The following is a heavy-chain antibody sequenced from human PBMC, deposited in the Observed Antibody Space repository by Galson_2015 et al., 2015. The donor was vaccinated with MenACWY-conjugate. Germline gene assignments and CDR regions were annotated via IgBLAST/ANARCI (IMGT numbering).Heavy chain of an antibody. D-gene: IGHD3-3*01. J-gene: IGHJ3*02. CDR3: AKASFGVTIGEVFAFDT. CDR1: GFSFSTFG. V-gene: IGHV3-23*01. Sequence: LRLSCAASGFSFSTFGMSWVRQAPGKGPEWVSAISTSGSRTYYADSVKGRFTISRDNSENTLYLQMNSLRAEDTAVYYCAKASFGVTIGEVFAFDTWGQGTMITVSS. CDR2: ISTSGSRT.